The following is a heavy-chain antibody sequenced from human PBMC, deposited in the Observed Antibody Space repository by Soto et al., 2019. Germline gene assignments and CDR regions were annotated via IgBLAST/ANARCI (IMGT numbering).Heavy chain of an antibody. J-gene: IGHJ5*02. D-gene: IGHD3-3*01. Sequence: QVQLQESGPGLVKPSGTLSLTCAVSSGSLSSSNWWSWVRQPPGKGLEWIGEIYHSGSTNYNPSLRSRVTISVDKSKNQFSLKLSSVTAADTAVYSCARDLHWSGYYAHRGWGWFDPWGQGTLVTVSS. CDR1: SGSLSSSNW. V-gene: IGHV4-4*02. CDR2: IYHSGST. CDR3: ARDLHWSGYYAHRGWGWFDP.